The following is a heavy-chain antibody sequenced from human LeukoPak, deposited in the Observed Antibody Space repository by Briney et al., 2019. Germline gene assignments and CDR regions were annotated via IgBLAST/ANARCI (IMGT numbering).Heavy chain of an antibody. V-gene: IGHV5-51*01. D-gene: IGHD5-18*01. CDR3: ARLYGGYGYGFIDY. J-gene: IGHJ4*02. CDR1: GYSFTSYW. Sequence: GESLKISCQGSGYSFTSYWIGWVRQMPGKGLEWMGIVYPGDSDIRHRPSFQGQVTISADKSISTAYLQWSSLKASDTAIYYCARLYGGYGYGFIDYWGQGTLVAVSS. CDR2: VYPGDSDI.